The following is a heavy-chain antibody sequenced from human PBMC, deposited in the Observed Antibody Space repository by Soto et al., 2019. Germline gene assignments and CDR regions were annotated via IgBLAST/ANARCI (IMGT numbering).Heavy chain of an antibody. Sequence: ASVKVSCKASGYTFTSYDINWVRQATGQGLEWMGWMNPNSGNTGYAQKFQGRVTMTRNTSISTAYMELSSLRSEDTAVYYCARDVGIVVVVAGMDVWGQGTTVTVCS. D-gene: IGHD2-15*01. V-gene: IGHV1-8*01. J-gene: IGHJ6*02. CDR2: MNPNSGNT. CDR1: GYTFTSYD. CDR3: ARDVGIVVVVAGMDV.